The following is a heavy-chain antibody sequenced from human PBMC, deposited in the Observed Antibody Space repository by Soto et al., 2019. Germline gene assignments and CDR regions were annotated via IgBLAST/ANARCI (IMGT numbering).Heavy chain of an antibody. CDR1: GGSISSSSYY. Sequence: PSETLSLTCTVSGGSISSSSYYWGWIRQPPGKGLEWIGSIYYSGSTYYNPSLKSRVTISVDTSKNQFSLKLSSVIAADMAVYYCARRDIVLVPAASSGMDVWGQGTTVT. CDR2: IYYSGST. V-gene: IGHV4-39*01. CDR3: ARRDIVLVPAASSGMDV. J-gene: IGHJ6*02. D-gene: IGHD2-2*01.